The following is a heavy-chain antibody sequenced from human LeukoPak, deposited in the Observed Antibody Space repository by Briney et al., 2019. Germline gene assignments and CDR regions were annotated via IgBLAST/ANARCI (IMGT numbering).Heavy chain of an antibody. V-gene: IGHV4-4*07. CDR1: GGSLSSYY. CDR3: ATYSTGAGDAFDI. Sequence: SETLSFTCTVSGGSLSSYYWSWIRQPAGKGLEWIRRIYTSGSTNYNPSLKSRVTMSVDTSKNQFSLKLSSVTAADTAVYYCATYSTGAGDAFDIWGQGTMVTVSS. D-gene: IGHD1-26*01. CDR2: IYTSGST. J-gene: IGHJ3*02.